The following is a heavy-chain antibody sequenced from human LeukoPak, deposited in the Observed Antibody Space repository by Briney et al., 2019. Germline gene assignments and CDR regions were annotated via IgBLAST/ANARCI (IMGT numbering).Heavy chain of an antibody. CDR3: AKAALGYCSSTSCYGPDY. D-gene: IGHD2-2*01. Sequence: AGGSLRLSCAASGFTVNSNYMSWVRQAPGKGLEWVSAISGSGGSTYYADSVKGRFTISRDNSKNTLYLQMNSLRAEDTAVYYCAKAALGYCSSTSCYGPDYWGQGTLVTVSS. V-gene: IGHV3-23*01. J-gene: IGHJ4*02. CDR1: GFTVNSNY. CDR2: ISGSGGST.